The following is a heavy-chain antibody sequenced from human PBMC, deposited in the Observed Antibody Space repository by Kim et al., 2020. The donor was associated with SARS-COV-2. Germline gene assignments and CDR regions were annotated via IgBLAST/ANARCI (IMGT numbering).Heavy chain of an antibody. J-gene: IGHJ4*02. CDR2: IYYSGST. CDR1: GGSISSGGYY. Sequence: SQTLSLTCTVSGGSISSGGYYWSWIRQHPGKGLEWIGYIYYSGSTYYNPSLKSRVTISVDTSKNQFSLKLSSVTAADTAVYYCARVPRGYYDILTGYYPISLHFDYWGQGTLVTVSS. D-gene: IGHD3-9*01. V-gene: IGHV4-31*03. CDR3: ARVPRGYYDILTGYYPISLHFDY.